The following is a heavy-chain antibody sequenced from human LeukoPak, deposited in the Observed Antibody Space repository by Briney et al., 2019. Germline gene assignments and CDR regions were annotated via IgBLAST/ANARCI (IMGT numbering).Heavy chain of an antibody. D-gene: IGHD6-19*01. CDR3: ARDMYSSGRVPFDY. V-gene: IGHV1-18*01. CDR2: ISAKKGNT. Sequence: ASVKVPCKASGYTFTSYGISWVRQAPGQGLEWMGWISAKKGNTDYAQKLQGRVTMTTDTSTSTAYMELRSLRSDDTAVYYCARDMYSSGRVPFDYWGQGTLVTVSS. CDR1: GYTFTSYG. J-gene: IGHJ4*02.